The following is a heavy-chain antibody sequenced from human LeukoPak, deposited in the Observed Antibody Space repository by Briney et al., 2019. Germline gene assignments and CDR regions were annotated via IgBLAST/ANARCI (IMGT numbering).Heavy chain of an antibody. Sequence: SETLSLTCTDSGGSISSHYWSWIRQPPGKGLEWIGYIYYSGSTNYNPSLKSRVTISVDTSKNQFSLKLSSVTAADTAVYYCASTPKGSVYCSSTSCYSGHYYYYMDVWGKGTTVTVSS. V-gene: IGHV4-59*11. J-gene: IGHJ6*03. CDR3: ASTPKGSVYCSSTSCYSGHYYYYMDV. D-gene: IGHD2-2*01. CDR1: GGSISSHY. CDR2: IYYSGST.